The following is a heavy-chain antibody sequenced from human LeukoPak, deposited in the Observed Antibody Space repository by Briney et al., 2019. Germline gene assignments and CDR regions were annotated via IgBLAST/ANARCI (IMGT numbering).Heavy chain of an antibody. V-gene: IGHV3-33*06. CDR3: SKDQSSGWYGVDY. CDR2: IWYDGSNK. Sequence: GGSLRLSCAPSGFTFSSYGMHWVRQAPGKGLEWAAVIWYDGSNKYYADSVKGRFTISRDNSKNTLYLQMNSVRADATPLYYCSKDQSSGWYGVDYWGQGTLVTVSS. J-gene: IGHJ4*02. D-gene: IGHD6-19*01. CDR1: GFTFSSYG.